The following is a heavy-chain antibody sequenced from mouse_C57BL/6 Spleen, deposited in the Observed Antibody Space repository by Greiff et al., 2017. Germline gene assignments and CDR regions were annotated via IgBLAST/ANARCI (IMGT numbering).Heavy chain of an antibody. Sequence: VKLVESGPELVKPGASVKISCKASGYAFSSSWMNWVKQRPGKGLEWIGRIYPGDGDTNYNGKFKGKATLTADKSSSTAYMQLSSLTSEDSAVYFCARHYGNYPDYWGQGTSVTVSS. CDR1: GYAFSSSW. CDR3: ARHYGNYPDY. J-gene: IGHJ4*01. CDR2: IYPGDGDT. V-gene: IGHV1-82*01. D-gene: IGHD2-1*01.